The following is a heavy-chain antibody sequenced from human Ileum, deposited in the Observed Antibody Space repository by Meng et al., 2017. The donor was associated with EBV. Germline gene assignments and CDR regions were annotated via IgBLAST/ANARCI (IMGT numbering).Heavy chain of an antibody. V-gene: IGHV6-1*01. Sequence: VQTHEYGPGLSHPATIRPPSCVISGDSVSSDKTAWNWFRQSPSRGLEWLGRTYRRSRWYYDYALSVKSRINISPDTSKNQVSLQLNSVTDEDTGIYYCATSRIAKFDRWGQGTLVTASS. CDR2: TYRRSRWYY. CDR3: ATSRIAKFDR. CDR1: GDSVSSDKTA. J-gene: IGHJ5*02.